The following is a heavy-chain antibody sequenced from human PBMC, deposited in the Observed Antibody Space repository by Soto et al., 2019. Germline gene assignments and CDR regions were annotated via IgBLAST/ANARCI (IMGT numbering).Heavy chain of an antibody. CDR3: ATLVGTRFDY. J-gene: IGHJ4*02. CDR1: GGSISSSSYY. CDR2: IYYSGST. V-gene: IGHV4-39*01. Sequence: SETLSLTCTVSGGSISSSSYYWGWIRQPPGKGLEWIGSIYYSGSTYYNPPLKSRVTISVDTSKNQFSLKLSSVTAADTAVYYCATLVGTRFDYWGQGTLVTVSS.